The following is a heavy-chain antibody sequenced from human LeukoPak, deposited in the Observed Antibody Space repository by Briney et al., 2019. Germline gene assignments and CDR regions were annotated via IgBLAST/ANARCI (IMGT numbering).Heavy chain of an antibody. V-gene: IGHV3-30*01. CDR1: GFTFSSYA. Sequence: PGGSLRLSCAASGFTFSSYAMHWVRQAPGKGLEWVAIISYDGSNKYYADSVKGRFTISRDNSKNTLYLQMNSLRAEDTAVYYCARYGGVTKPYFDYWGQGTLVTVSS. CDR2: ISYDGSNK. J-gene: IGHJ4*02. D-gene: IGHD2-8*02. CDR3: ARYGGVTKPYFDY.